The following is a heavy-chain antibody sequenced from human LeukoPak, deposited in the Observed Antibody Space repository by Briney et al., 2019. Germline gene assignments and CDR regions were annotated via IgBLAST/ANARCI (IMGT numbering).Heavy chain of an antibody. CDR1: GGSFSGYY. CDR3: ARKILRSSGLDY. Sequence: SGTLSLTCADSGGSFSGYYLSWIRQPPGKGLEWVSQINHSGSTNYNPSLKRRDNISVDTSKNQITLKLGSVTAADTAVYYCARKILRSSGLDYWGQGTVVTVSS. V-gene: IGHV4-34*01. J-gene: IGHJ4*03. CDR2: INHSGST. D-gene: IGHD6-19*01.